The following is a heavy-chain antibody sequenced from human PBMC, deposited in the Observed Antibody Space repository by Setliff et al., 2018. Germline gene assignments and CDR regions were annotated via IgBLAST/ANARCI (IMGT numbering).Heavy chain of an antibody. CDR3: ARDTYIGDFWSGYYIQGRFDP. Sequence: ASVKVSCKASGYTFTSYGISWVRQAPGQGLEWMGWISAYNGNTNYAQKLQGRVTMTTDTSTSTAYMELSSLRSEDTAVYYCARDTYIGDFWSGYYIQGRFDPWGQGTPVTVSS. CDR2: ISAYNGNT. D-gene: IGHD3-3*01. V-gene: IGHV1-18*01. CDR1: GYTFTSYG. J-gene: IGHJ5*02.